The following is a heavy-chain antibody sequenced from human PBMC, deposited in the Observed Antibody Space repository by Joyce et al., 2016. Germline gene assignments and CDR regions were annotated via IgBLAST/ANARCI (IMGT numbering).Heavy chain of an antibody. CDR1: GYTFTDDW. V-gene: IGHV5-51*01. Sequence: EVQLVQSGAAVKKHGDSLKISCKDVGYTFTDDWIGWVRQMPGKGLEWMGIIYPEDSYITYSPSFQGQITISADKSISTACLQWSNLRASDTAMYYCARCSTAVTGDAFDIWGQGTMVTVSS. CDR3: ARCSTAVTGDAFDI. D-gene: IGHD4-17*01. CDR2: IYPEDSYI. J-gene: IGHJ3*02.